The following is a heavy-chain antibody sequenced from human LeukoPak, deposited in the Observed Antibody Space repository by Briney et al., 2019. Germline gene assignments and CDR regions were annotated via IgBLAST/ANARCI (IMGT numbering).Heavy chain of an antibody. CDR3: ARGLVIVVVPAAPARDYYYYMDV. D-gene: IGHD2-2*01. J-gene: IGHJ6*03. CDR1: GYTFTSYD. V-gene: IGHV1-8*01. Sequence: ASVKVSCKASGYTFTSYDINWVRQATGQGLEWMGWMNPNSGNTGYAQKFQGRVTMTRNTSISTAYMELSSLRSEDTAVYYCARGLVIVVVPAAPARDYYYYMDVWGKGTTVTVSS. CDR2: MNPNSGNT.